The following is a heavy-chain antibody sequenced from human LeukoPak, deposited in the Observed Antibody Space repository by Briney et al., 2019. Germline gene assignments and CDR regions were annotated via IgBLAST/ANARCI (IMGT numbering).Heavy chain of an antibody. Sequence: GGSLRLSCAASGFTFDDYAMHWVRQAPGKGLEWVSGISWNSGSIGYADSVKGRFTISRGNAKNSLYLQMNSLRAEDTALYYCAILYDILTPDAFDIWGQGTMVTVSS. CDR1: GFTFDDYA. CDR3: AILYDILTPDAFDI. CDR2: ISWNSGSI. J-gene: IGHJ3*02. D-gene: IGHD3-9*01. V-gene: IGHV3-9*01.